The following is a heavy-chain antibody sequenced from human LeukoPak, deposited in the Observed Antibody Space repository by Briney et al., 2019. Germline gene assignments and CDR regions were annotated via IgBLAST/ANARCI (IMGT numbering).Heavy chain of an antibody. Sequence: ASVKVSCTASGYTFTSYYMQWVRQAPGHGREWMGIINPSGGSTSYAQKSQGRVTMTRDTSTSTVYMELSSRGSEDTAVYYCARGGRSVVPAAMVDYWGQGTLVTVSS. D-gene: IGHD2-2*01. V-gene: IGHV1-46*03. J-gene: IGHJ4*02. CDR2: INPSGGST. CDR1: GYTFTSYY. CDR3: ARGGRSVVPAAMVDY.